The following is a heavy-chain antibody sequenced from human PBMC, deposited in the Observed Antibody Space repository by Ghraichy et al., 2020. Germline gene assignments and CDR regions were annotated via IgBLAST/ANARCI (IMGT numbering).Heavy chain of an antibody. V-gene: IGHV4-31*03. Sequence: SQTLSLTCTVSGDSTDNGAYYWSWIRQSPEKGLEWIGYIYYSGRIYYSPSLTGRVTIWEDTSKNQFFLKLTSVTAADTGVYYCARKASDFGGPVDRWGQGTLVTVSS. CDR2: IYYSGRI. CDR3: ARKASDFGGPVDR. J-gene: IGHJ4*02. D-gene: IGHD4-23*01. CDR1: GDSTDNGAYY.